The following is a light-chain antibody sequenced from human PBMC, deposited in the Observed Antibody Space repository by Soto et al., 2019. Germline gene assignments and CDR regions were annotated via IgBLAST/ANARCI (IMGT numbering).Light chain of an antibody. Sequence: EVVLTQSPATLSVSAGGTVTLSCRASQSVRTNVAWYQQIPGQAPRLLVYGASTRATGVPARFTGSGSGIEFSLTISRLEPEDFAVYYCQEYGSSLALTFGGGTKVEI. CDR2: GAS. J-gene: IGKJ4*01. V-gene: IGKV3-15*01. CDR1: QSVRTN. CDR3: QEYGSSLALT.